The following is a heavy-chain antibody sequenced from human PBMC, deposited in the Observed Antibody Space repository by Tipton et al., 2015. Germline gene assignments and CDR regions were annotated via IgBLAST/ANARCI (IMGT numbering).Heavy chain of an antibody. CDR3: ARHSMTTGTLDY. CDR1: GGPINSIIYY. CDR2: IDYSGNT. V-gene: IGHV4-39*01. Sequence: TLSLTCTVSGGPINSIIYYWVWIRQPPGKGLEWIASIDYSGNTHYSPSLKSRVTISVDTSRSQFSLRLNSVTAADTAVYYCARHSMTTGTLDYWGQGTLVTVSS. D-gene: IGHD4-17*01. J-gene: IGHJ4*02.